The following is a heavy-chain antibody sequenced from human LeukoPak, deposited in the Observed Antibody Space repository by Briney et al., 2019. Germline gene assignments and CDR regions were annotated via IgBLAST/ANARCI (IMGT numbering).Heavy chain of an antibody. V-gene: IGHV3-48*01. J-gene: IGHJ4*02. CDR3: ARDGRPTDY. D-gene: IGHD1-26*01. CDR1: GFTFSSYS. CDR2: ISSSSTI. Sequence: GGSLRLSCAASGFTFSSYSMNWVRQAPGKGLEWVSYISSSSTIYYAGSVKGRFTISRDNAKNSLYLQMNSLRAEDTAVYYCARDGRPTDYWGQGTLSPSPQ.